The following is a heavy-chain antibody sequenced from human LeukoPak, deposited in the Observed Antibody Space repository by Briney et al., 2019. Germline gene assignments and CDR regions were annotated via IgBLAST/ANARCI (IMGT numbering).Heavy chain of an antibody. D-gene: IGHD5-18*01. CDR2: MYTSGSA. V-gene: IGHV4-4*07. CDR1: GASISSDY. Sequence: SETLSLTCTVSGASISSDYWNWIRQPAGKGLEWIGRMYTSGSANYNPSLKSRVTMSVDTSKNQFSLKVNSVTAADTAVYYCARHAGLSYGFDYWGQGTLVTVFS. J-gene: IGHJ4*02. CDR3: ARHAGLSYGFDY.